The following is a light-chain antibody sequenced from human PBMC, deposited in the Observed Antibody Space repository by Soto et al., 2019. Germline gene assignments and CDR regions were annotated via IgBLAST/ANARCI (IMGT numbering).Light chain of an antibody. CDR1: QSVSSSY. V-gene: IGKV3-20*01. CDR3: HQYGASPQT. Sequence: PGERVTLSCRASQSVSSSYLTWYQQKPGQAPRLLIYGASTRATSIPARFSGSGSGTDFTLTISSLQPEDFAVYYCHQYGASPQTFGQGTTGDIK. J-gene: IGKJ1*01. CDR2: GAS.